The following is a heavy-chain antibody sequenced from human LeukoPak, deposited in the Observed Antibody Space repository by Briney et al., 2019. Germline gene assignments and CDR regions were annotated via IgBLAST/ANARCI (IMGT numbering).Heavy chain of an antibody. Sequence: GESLKISCKGSGYSFTSYWIGWVRQMPGKGLEWMGIIYSGDSDTRYSPSFQGQVTISADKSISTAYLQWSSLKASDTAMYYCARRGYSYGVADAFDIWGQGTMVTVSS. CDR2: IYSGDSDT. D-gene: IGHD5-18*01. CDR1: GYSFTSYW. V-gene: IGHV5-51*01. J-gene: IGHJ3*02. CDR3: ARRGYSYGVADAFDI.